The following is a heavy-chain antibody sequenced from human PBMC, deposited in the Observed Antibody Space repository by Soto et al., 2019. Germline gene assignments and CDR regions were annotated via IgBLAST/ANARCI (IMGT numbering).Heavy chain of an antibody. D-gene: IGHD5-12*01. CDR2: IIPIFGTA. Sequence: QVQLVQSGAEVKKPGSSVKVSCKASGGTFSSYAISWVRQAPGQGLEWMGGIIPIFGTANYAQKFQGRVTITADESTSTAYMELSSLRSEDTAVYYCARDWKKTWIWGGHYGMDVWGQGTTVTVSS. CDR1: GGTFSSYA. V-gene: IGHV1-69*01. J-gene: IGHJ6*02. CDR3: ARDWKKTWIWGGHYGMDV.